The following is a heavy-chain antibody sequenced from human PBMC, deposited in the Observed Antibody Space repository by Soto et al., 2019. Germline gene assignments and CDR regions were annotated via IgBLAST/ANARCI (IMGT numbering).Heavy chain of an antibody. D-gene: IGHD2-15*01. CDR3: ARDKYCSGGSCRKNWFDP. Sequence: PETLSLTCTVSGGSISSSYWRWIRQPPGKGLEWLAYIYDDGSANYNPSLKSRATISLDMSKNQFSLKLTSVTAADTAVYYCARDKYCSGGSCRKNWFDPWGQGTLVTVS. V-gene: IGHV4-59*01. CDR1: GGSISSSY. CDR2: IYDDGSA. J-gene: IGHJ5*02.